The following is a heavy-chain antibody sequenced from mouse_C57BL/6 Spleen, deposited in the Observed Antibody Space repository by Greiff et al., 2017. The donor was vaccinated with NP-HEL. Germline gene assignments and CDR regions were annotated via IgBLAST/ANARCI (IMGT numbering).Heavy chain of an antibody. V-gene: IGHV1-4*01. Sequence: QVQVQQSGADLARPGASVKLSCTASGYTFTSYTMHWVRQRPGQGLEWIGYINPSGGYTKYNQKFKDKATFTASKATTTAYLQLSSLTSDDSAVYYCRKGNYYVNYWAMDYWGQGTSGTVSS. J-gene: IGHJ4*01. CDR2: INPSGGYT. D-gene: IGHD2-1*01. CDR3: RKGNYYVNYWAMDY. CDR1: GYTFTSYT.